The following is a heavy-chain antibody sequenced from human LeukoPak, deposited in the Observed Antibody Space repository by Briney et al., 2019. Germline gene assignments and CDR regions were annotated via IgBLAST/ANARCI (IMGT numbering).Heavy chain of an antibody. CDR1: GYTFTGYY. D-gene: IGHD3-16*01. J-gene: IGHJ5*02. V-gene: IGHV1-2*02. CDR2: INPNSGGT. CDR3: AGVGGSSVWYSGFDP. Sequence: ASVKVSCKASGYTFTGYYMYWVRQAPGQGLEWMGWINPNSGGTNYAQKFQGRVTMTRDTSISTAYMELSRLRSDDTAVYYCAGVGGSSVWYSGFDPWGQGTLVTVSS.